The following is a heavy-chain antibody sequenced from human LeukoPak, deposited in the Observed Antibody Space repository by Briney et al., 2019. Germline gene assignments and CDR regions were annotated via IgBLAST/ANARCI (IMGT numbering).Heavy chain of an antibody. Sequence: GGSLRLSCAASGFTVSSNYMSWVRQAPGKGLEWVSIIYSGGSTYYADSVKGRFTISRDNSKNTLYLQMNSLRAEDTAVYFCARDRGYCSRTSCYLYYFDYWGQGTLVTVSS. D-gene: IGHD2-2*01. J-gene: IGHJ4*02. V-gene: IGHV3-66*01. CDR3: ARDRGYCSRTSCYLYYFDY. CDR1: GFTVSSNY. CDR2: IYSGGST.